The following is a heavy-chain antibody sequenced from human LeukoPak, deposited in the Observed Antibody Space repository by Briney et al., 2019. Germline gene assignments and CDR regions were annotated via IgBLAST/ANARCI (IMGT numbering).Heavy chain of an antibody. Sequence: SETLSLTCTVSGGSIRSSYWTWIRQPLGKGLDWIGYIYHSGSTNYNPSLKSRVTISVDTSKNQFSLKLSSVTAADTAVYYCASLQNPEWGFDPWGQGTLVTVSS. D-gene: IGHD2-8*01. J-gene: IGHJ5*02. CDR2: IYHSGST. CDR1: GGSIRSSY. V-gene: IGHV4-59*01. CDR3: ASLQNPEWGFDP.